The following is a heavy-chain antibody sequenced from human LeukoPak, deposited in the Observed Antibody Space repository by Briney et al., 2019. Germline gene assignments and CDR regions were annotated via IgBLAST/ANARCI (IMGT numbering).Heavy chain of an antibody. CDR3: AREGVYYHDSSGYRANWFDP. Sequence: GESLKISCKGSGYSFTSYWIGWVRQMPGKGLEWMGIIYPGDSDTRYSPSFQGQVTISADKSISTAYLQWSSLKASDTAMYYCAREGVYYHDSSGYRANWFDPWGQGTLVTVSS. D-gene: IGHD3-22*01. CDR2: IYPGDSDT. V-gene: IGHV5-51*01. CDR1: GYSFTSYW. J-gene: IGHJ5*02.